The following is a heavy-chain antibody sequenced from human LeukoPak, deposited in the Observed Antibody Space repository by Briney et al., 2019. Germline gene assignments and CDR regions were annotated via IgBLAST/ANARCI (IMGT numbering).Heavy chain of an antibody. CDR1: GFTFSSYA. Sequence: GGSLRLSCAASGFTFSSYAMSWVRQAPGKGLEWVSAISGSGGSTYYADSVKGRFTISRDNSKNTLYLQMNSLRAEDTAVYYCAKFPGYYGSSGYLDYWGQGTLVTVSS. V-gene: IGHV3-23*01. J-gene: IGHJ4*02. CDR2: ISGSGGST. CDR3: AKFPGYYGSSGYLDY. D-gene: IGHD3-22*01.